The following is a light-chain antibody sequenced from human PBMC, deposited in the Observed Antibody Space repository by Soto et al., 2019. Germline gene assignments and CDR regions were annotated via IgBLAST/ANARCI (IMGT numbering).Light chain of an antibody. J-gene: IGKJ1*01. CDR1: QSISSY. Sequence: DIQMTQSPSSLSASVGDRVTITCRASQSISSYLNWYQQKPGKTPKRLIYAASSLQSGVPSRFSGSGSGTDFTLTISSLQPEDFAIYYCQQSYSTPWTFGQGTKVEIK. CDR3: QQSYSTPWT. CDR2: AAS. V-gene: IGKV1-39*01.